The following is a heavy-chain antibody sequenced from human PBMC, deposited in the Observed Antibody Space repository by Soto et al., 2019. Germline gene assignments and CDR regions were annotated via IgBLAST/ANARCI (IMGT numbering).Heavy chain of an antibody. CDR3: ATDRRLRLPLFWSGSYYYYYYGMDV. D-gene: IGHD3-3*01. V-gene: IGHV1-24*01. Sequence: ASVKVSCKVSGYTLTDLPLHWVRQAPAEGLEWMGGFDPEDGETIYAQKFQGRVTMTEDTSTDTAYMELSSLRSEDTAVYYCATDRRLRLPLFWSGSYYYYYYGMDVWGQGTTVTVSS. J-gene: IGHJ6*02. CDR1: GYTLTDLP. CDR2: FDPEDGET.